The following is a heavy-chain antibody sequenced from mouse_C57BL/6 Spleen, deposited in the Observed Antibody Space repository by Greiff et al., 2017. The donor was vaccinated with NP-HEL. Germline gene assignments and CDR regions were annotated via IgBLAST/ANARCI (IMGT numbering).Heavy chain of an antibody. CDR3: ARGPTSYGSSYWFAY. J-gene: IGHJ3*01. CDR2: IWSGGST. Sequence: VQVVESGPGLVQPSQSLSITCTVSGFSLTSYGVNWVRQSPGKGLEWMGVIWSGGSTDYNAAFISRLSISKDNSKSQVFFKMNSLQADDTAIYYCARGPTSYGSSYWFAYWGQGTLVTVSA. CDR1: GFSLTSYG. V-gene: IGHV2-2*01. D-gene: IGHD1-1*01.